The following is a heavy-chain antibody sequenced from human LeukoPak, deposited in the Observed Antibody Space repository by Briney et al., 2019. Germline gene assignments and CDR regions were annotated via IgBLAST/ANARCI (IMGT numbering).Heavy chain of an antibody. J-gene: IGHJ2*01. Sequence: GGSLRLSYAASGFTFSSYGMHWVRLAPGKGLEWVAFIRYDGSNKYYADSVKGRFTISRDNSKNTLYLQMNSLRAEDTAVYYCAKDSSGYHGYFDLWGRGTLVTVSS. V-gene: IGHV3-30*02. CDR2: IRYDGSNK. CDR1: GFTFSSYG. D-gene: IGHD3-22*01. CDR3: AKDSSGYHGYFDL.